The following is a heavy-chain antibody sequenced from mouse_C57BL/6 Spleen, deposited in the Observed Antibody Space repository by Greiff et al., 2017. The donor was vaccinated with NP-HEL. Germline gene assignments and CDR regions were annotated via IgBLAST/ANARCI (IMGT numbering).Heavy chain of an antibody. V-gene: IGHV1-82*01. J-gene: IGHJ2*01. CDR2: IYPGDGDT. CDR3: ARSNYYGSSFYYFDY. D-gene: IGHD1-1*01. CDR1: GYAFSSSW. Sequence: VKLMESGPELVKPGASVKISCKASGYAFSSSWMNWVKQRPGKGLEWIGRIYPGDGDTNYNGKFKGKATLTADKSSSPAYMQLSSLTSEDSAVYFCARSNYYGSSFYYFDYWGQGTTLTVSS.